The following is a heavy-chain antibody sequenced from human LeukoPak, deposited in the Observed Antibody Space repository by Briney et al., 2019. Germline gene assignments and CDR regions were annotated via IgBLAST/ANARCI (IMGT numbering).Heavy chain of an antibody. J-gene: IGHJ4*02. Sequence: PGGSLRLSCAASGFTFSSYWMSWVRQAPGKGLEWVANIKQDGSEKYYVDSVKGRFTISRDNAKNSLYLQMNSLRAEDTAVYYCARQRAATGTVPFDYWGQGTLVTVSS. CDR3: ARQRAATGTVPFDY. V-gene: IGHV3-7*01. D-gene: IGHD6-13*01. CDR2: IKQDGSEK. CDR1: GFTFSSYW.